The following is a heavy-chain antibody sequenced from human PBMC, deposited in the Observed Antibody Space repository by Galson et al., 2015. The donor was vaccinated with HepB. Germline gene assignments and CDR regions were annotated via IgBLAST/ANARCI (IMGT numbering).Heavy chain of an antibody. CDR1: GFTFSSYA. J-gene: IGHJ3*02. CDR3: VLDPGTAARDAFDI. V-gene: IGHV3-64D*06. CDR2: ISSNGGST. D-gene: IGHD2-2*01. Sequence: SLRLSCAASGFTFSSYAMHWVRQAPGKGLEYVSAISSNGGSTYYADSVKGRFTISRDNSKNTLYLQMSNLRAEDTAVYYCVLDPGTAARDAFDIWGQGTMVTVSS.